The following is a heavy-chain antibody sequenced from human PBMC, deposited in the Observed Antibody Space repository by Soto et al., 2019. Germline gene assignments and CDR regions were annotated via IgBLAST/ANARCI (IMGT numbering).Heavy chain of an antibody. CDR1: GFTFSSYS. V-gene: IGHV3-21*01. Sequence: EVQLVESGGGLVKPGGSLRLSCAASGFTFSSYSMNWVRQAPGKGLEWVSSISSSSSYIYYADSVKGRFTISRDNAKNSLYLQMNRLRAEDTAVYYCARDNARGDYSIDYWGQGTLVTVSS. J-gene: IGHJ4*02. CDR3: ARDNARGDYSIDY. D-gene: IGHD4-17*01. CDR2: ISSSSSYI.